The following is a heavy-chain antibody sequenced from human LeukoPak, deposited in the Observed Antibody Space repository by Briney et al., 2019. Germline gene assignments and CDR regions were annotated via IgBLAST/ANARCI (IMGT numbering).Heavy chain of an antibody. CDR3: ARDSYYGSGIGTRYYYYGMDV. Sequence: ASVKVSCKASGYTFTGYYMHWVRQAPGQGLEWMGWINPNSGGTNCAQKFQGRVTMTRDTSISTAYMELSRLRSDDTAVYYCARDSYYGSGIGTRYYYYGMDVWGQGTTVTVSS. CDR2: INPNSGGT. CDR1: GYTFTGYY. D-gene: IGHD3-10*01. V-gene: IGHV1-2*02. J-gene: IGHJ6*02.